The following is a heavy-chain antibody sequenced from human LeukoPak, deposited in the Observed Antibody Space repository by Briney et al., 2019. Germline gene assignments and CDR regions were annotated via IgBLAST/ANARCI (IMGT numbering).Heavy chain of an antibody. CDR3: ARGRGARGYSYYTSQENWFDP. CDR1: GYTFTSYG. D-gene: IGHD5-18*01. V-gene: IGHV1-18*04. Sequence: ASVKVSGKASGYTFTSYGISWVRQAPGQGLEWMGWISAYNGNTNYAQKLQGRVTMTTDTSTSTAYMELRSLRSDDTAVYYCARGRGARGYSYYTSQENWFDPWGQGTLVTVSS. J-gene: IGHJ5*02. CDR2: ISAYNGNT.